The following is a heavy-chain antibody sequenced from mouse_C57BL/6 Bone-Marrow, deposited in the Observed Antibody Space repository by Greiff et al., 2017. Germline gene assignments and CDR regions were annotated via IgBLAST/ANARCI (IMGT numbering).Heavy chain of an antibody. D-gene: IGHD1-1*01. CDR2: IYPGDGDT. Sequence: VQLQQSGAELVRPGASVKLSCTASGFNIKDYYMHWVKQRPEQGLEWIGRIYPGDGDTEYAPKFQGKATMTADTSSNTAYLQLSSLTSEDTDVYYCISYGSSPYWGQGTTLTVSS. V-gene: IGHV14-1*01. J-gene: IGHJ2*01. CDR3: ISYGSSPY. CDR1: GFNIKDYY.